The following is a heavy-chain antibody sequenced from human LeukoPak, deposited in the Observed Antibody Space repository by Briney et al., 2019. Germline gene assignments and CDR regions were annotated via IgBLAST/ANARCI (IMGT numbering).Heavy chain of an antibody. CDR1: GFTFTNYA. Sequence: GGSLRLSCETSGFTFTNYAMSWVRQAPGKGLEGVSAFTGRPGRTYYADSVRGRFTISRDTSTNTLFLEMSSLRVEDTAIYFCAKDHLLCTSTSCYIDYFDSWGLGTLVTVSS. V-gene: IGHV3-23*01. CDR2: FTGRPGRT. D-gene: IGHD2-2*02. CDR3: AKDHLLCTSTSCYIDYFDS. J-gene: IGHJ4*02.